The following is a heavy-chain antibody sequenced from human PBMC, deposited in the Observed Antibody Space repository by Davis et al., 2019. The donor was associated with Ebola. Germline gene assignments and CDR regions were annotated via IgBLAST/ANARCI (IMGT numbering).Heavy chain of an antibody. CDR3: TTGITMVRGPNIPSYGMDV. CDR2: IKSKTDGGTI. V-gene: IGHV3-15*07. Sequence: PGGSLRLSCPASGFTFSNAWMNWVRQAPGKGLEWVGRIKSKTDGGTIDYAAPVKGRFTISRDDSKNTLYLQMNSLKTEDTAVYYCTTGITMVRGPNIPSYGMDVWGQGTTVTVSS. J-gene: IGHJ6*02. D-gene: IGHD3-10*01. CDR1: GFTFSNAW.